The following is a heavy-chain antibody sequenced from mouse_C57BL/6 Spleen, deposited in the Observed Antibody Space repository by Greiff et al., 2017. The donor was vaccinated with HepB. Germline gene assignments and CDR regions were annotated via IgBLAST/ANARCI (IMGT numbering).Heavy chain of an antibody. CDR3: ARDRGYDYDDVSFAY. CDR2: INYDGSST. V-gene: IGHV5-16*01. CDR1: GFTFSDYY. D-gene: IGHD2-4*01. Sequence: EVMLVESEGGLVQPGSSMKLSCTASGFTFSDYYMAWVRQVPEKGLEWVANINYDGSSTYYLDSLKSRFIISRDNAKNILYLQMSSLKSEDTATYYCARDRGYDYDDVSFAYWGQGTLVTVSA. J-gene: IGHJ3*01.